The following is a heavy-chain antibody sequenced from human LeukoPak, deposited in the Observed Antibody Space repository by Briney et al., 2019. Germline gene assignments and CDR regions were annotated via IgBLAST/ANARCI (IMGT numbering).Heavy chain of an antibody. Sequence: SGTLSLTCAVSGGSISSSYWWSWIRQPPGKGLEWIGEINHSGSTNYNPSLKGRVTMTVDTSKNQFSLNLSSVTAADTAVYYCARGRGSSWYYFDSWGQGTLVTVSS. CDR2: INHSGST. D-gene: IGHD6-13*01. V-gene: IGHV4-4*02. CDR3: ARGRGSSWYYFDS. J-gene: IGHJ4*02. CDR1: GGSISSSYW.